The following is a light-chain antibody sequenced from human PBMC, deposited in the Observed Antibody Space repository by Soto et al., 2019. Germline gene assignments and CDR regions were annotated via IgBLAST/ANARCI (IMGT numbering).Light chain of an antibody. CDR2: DNN. V-gene: IGLV1-51*01. Sequence: QSVLTQPPSASGTPGQRVTISCSGSSSNIGSNTVNWYQQLPGTAPKLLIYDNNKRPSGIPDRFSGSKSGTSATLGITGLQTGDEADYYCGTWDSSLSAGVFGTGTQLTVL. CDR3: GTWDSSLSAGV. J-gene: IGLJ7*01. CDR1: SSNIGSNT.